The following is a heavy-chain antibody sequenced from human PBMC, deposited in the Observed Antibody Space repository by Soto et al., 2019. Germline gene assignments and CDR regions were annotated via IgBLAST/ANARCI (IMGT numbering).Heavy chain of an antibody. CDR2: INHSGST. J-gene: IGHJ4*02. D-gene: IGHD2-15*01. CDR1: GGSFSGYY. V-gene: IGHV4-34*01. CDR3: ARGSRDKGGTSAVDY. Sequence: SETLSLTCAVYGGSFSGYYWSWVRQPPGKGLEWIGEINHSGSTNYNPSLKSRVTISVDTSKNQFSLKLSSVTAADTAVYYCARGSRDKGGTSAVDYWGQGTLVTV.